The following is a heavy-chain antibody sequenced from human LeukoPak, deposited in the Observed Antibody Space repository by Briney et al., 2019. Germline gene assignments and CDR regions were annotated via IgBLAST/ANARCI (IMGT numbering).Heavy chain of an antibody. Sequence: GGSLRLSCAASGRTFSSYERNWVRQAPGKGLEWVSYISSSGITIYYADSVKGRFTISRDNAKNSLYLQMNSMRAEDTAVYYCARTKEVTAISKPYYLYYWGQGTLVTVSS. D-gene: IGHD2-21*02. J-gene: IGHJ4*02. V-gene: IGHV3-48*03. CDR1: GRTFSSYE. CDR2: ISSSGITI. CDR3: ARTKEVTAISKPYYLYY.